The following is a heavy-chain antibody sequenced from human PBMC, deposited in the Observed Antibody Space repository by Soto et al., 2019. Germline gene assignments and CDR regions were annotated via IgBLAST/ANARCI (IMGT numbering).Heavy chain of an antibody. D-gene: IGHD6-13*01. CDR1: GFTFISYS. Sequence: GGSLRLSCAASGFTFISYSMNWVRQAPGKGLEWVSSISSSSSYIYYADSVKGRFTISRDNAKNSLYLQMNSLRAEDTAVYYCAREDGYSSSSDLDYWGQGTLVTVSS. CDR2: ISSSSSYI. V-gene: IGHV3-21*01. CDR3: AREDGYSSSSDLDY. J-gene: IGHJ4*02.